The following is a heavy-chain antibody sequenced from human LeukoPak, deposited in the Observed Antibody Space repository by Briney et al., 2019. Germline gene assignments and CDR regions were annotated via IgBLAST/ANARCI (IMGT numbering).Heavy chain of an antibody. J-gene: IGHJ3*02. Sequence: GGSLRLSCAASGFTFDDYAMHWVRQAPGKGLEWVSGISWNSGRIGYADSVKGRFTISRDNSKNTLYLQMNSPRAEDTAVYYCAKHLGYDYVWGSYRLDAFDIWGQGTMVTVSS. CDR2: ISWNSGRI. CDR1: GFTFDDYA. D-gene: IGHD3-16*02. CDR3: AKHLGYDYVWGSYRLDAFDI. V-gene: IGHV3-9*01.